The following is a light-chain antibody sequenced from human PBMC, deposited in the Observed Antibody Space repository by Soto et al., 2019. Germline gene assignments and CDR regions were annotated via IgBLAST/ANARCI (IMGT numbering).Light chain of an antibody. Sequence: QSVLTQPPSASGTPGQRVTISCSGSSSNIGSSSVNWYQQLPGTAPKLLIYNNNQWPSGVPDRFSGSKSGTSASLAISGLQSEDEVDYYCAAWDVSLNGLYVFGTGTKLTVL. J-gene: IGLJ1*01. CDR3: AAWDVSLNGLYV. CDR2: NNN. V-gene: IGLV1-44*01. CDR1: SSNIGSSS.